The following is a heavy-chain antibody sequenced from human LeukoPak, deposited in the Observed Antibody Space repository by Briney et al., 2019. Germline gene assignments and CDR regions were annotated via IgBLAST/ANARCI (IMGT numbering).Heavy chain of an antibody. CDR1: GYSFTNYW. CDR2: INPSGGST. CDR3: ARASGGYGDYYYYMDV. V-gene: IGHV1-46*01. J-gene: IGHJ6*03. Sequence: GESLKISCKGSGYSFTNYWIGWVRQAPGQGLEWMGIINPSGGSTSYAQKFQGRITMTRDTSTSTVYMELSSLRSEDTAVYYCARASGGYGDYYYYMDVWGKGTTVTISS. D-gene: IGHD4-17*01.